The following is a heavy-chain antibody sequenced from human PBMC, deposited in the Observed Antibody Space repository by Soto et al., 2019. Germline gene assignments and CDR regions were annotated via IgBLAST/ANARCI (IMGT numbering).Heavy chain of an antibody. Sequence: QVQLQESGPGLVKPSQTLSLTCTVSGGSISSGGYYWSWIRQHPGKGLEWIGYIYYSGSTYYNPSRKRRVTITVDTSKNPCSLKLICVTAADTAVYSCARVKRSGPPSDFDYWGQGTLVTVSS. J-gene: IGHJ4*02. CDR3: ARVKRSGPPSDFDY. CDR2: IYYSGST. CDR1: GGSISSGGYY. D-gene: IGHD3-3*01. V-gene: IGHV4-31*03.